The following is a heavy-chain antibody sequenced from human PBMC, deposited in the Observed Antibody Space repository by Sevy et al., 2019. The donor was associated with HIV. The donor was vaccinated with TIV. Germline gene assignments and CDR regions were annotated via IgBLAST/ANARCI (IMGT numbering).Heavy chain of an antibody. V-gene: IGHV3-30-3*01. CDR3: AKESGGVYAASFDY. CDR2: ISYDGSNK. CDR1: GFTFSSYA. D-gene: IGHD2-8*01. J-gene: IGHJ4*02. Sequence: GGSLRLSCAASGFTFSSYAMHWVRQAPGKGLEWVAVISYDGSNKYYADSVKGRFTISRDNSKNTLYLQMNSLRAEDTAVYYCAKESGGVYAASFDYWGQGTLVTVSS.